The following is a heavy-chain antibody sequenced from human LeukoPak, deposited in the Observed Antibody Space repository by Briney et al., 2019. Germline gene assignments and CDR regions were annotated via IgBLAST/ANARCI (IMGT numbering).Heavy chain of an antibody. CDR2: IRYDGSIK. Sequence: GGSLRLSCAASGFTFSSYAMHWVRQAPGKGLEWVSFIRYDGSIKYYADSVGGRFTISRDNSKNTLYLQMNSLRAEDTAVYYCAKGIAVAGTELADWGQGTLVTVSS. CDR1: GFTFSSYA. J-gene: IGHJ4*02. CDR3: AKGIAVAGTELAD. D-gene: IGHD6-19*01. V-gene: IGHV3-30*02.